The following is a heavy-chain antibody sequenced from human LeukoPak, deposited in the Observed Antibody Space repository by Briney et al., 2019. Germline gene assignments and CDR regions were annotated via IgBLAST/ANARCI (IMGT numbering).Heavy chain of an antibody. Sequence: GGSLRLSCAASGFTFSSYAMSWVRQAPGKGLEWVSAISGSGGSTYYADPVKGRFTISRDNSKNTLYLQMNSLRAEDTAVYYCAKGPPAGQLLRKFDPWGQGTLVTVSS. CDR1: GFTFSSYA. V-gene: IGHV3-23*01. CDR3: AKGPPAGQLLRKFDP. D-gene: IGHD6-6*01. J-gene: IGHJ5*02. CDR2: ISGSGGST.